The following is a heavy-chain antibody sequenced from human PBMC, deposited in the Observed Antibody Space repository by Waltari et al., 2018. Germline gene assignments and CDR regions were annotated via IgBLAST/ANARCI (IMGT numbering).Heavy chain of an antibody. D-gene: IGHD2-21*02. J-gene: IGHJ5*02. CDR1: GESLSSSAW. CDR3: ARARYFGLLFAWFDP. Sequence: QVQLQESGPGLVKSSETLSLTCTVSGESLSSSAWWTWFRQSPGKGLGWIGEISHSGDTDYHPSLKGRVTISADRSRNQFSLNLNSVTAADTAVYYCARARYFGLLFAWFDPWGQGTLVTVSS. CDR2: ISHSGDT. V-gene: IGHV4-4*02.